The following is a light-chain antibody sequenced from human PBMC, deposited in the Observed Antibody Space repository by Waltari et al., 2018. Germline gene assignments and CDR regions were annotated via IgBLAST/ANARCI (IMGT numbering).Light chain of an antibody. Sequence: DIQMTQSPSSLSASVGDRVTITCRASQSITTFLNWYQQRPGKAPKLLIYASSSLQSGVPSRFSSSGSGTDFTLTISSLQPEDFATYYCQQSYSTPSFGGGTKVEI. CDR3: QQSYSTPS. V-gene: IGKV1-39*01. CDR2: ASS. CDR1: QSITTF. J-gene: IGKJ4*01.